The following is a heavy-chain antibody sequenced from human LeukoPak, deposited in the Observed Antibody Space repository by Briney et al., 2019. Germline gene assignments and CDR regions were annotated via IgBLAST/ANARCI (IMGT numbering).Heavy chain of an antibody. CDR1: GFSFTNYA. V-gene: IGHV3-7*03. Sequence: GGSLRLSCAGSGFSFTNYAMHWVRQTPGKGLEWVASIKEDGSERQYVDSVKGRFSISRDNTKGSLFLQLNSLRAEDTAVYYCARDLGYCTNGVYHTRFDYWGQGTLVAVSS. CDR3: ARDLGYCTNGVYHTRFDY. CDR2: IKEDGSER. D-gene: IGHD2-8*01. J-gene: IGHJ4*02.